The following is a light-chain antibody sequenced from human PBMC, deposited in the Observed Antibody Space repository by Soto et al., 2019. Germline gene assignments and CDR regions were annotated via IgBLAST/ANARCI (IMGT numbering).Light chain of an antibody. CDR3: QQLRT. Sequence: EIVMTQSPATLSVSPGERATLSCRASQSVSSNLAWYQQKPGQAPRLLIYGASTRATGIPARFSGSGSGTEFPLTISSLQSEDFAVYYCQQLRTFGQGTKV. V-gene: IGKV3-15*01. J-gene: IGKJ1*01. CDR2: GAS. CDR1: QSVSSN.